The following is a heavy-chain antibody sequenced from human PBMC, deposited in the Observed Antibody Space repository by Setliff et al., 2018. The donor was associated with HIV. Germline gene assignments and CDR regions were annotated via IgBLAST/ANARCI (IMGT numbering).Heavy chain of an antibody. D-gene: IGHD1-26*01. J-gene: IGHJ6*02. Sequence: PSETLSLTCTVSGVSINNNNYYWGWIRQPPGKGLEWIGSIYYSGTTYDNPSLKSRFTISRDNAKNSLYLQMNSLRADDTAVYFCARPTNIDTLYYGSQTFYMYYYGLDVWGQGTTVTVS. CDR3: ARPTNIDTLYYGSQTFYMYYYGLDV. CDR1: GVSINNNNYY. V-gene: IGHV4-39*01. CDR2: IYYSGTT.